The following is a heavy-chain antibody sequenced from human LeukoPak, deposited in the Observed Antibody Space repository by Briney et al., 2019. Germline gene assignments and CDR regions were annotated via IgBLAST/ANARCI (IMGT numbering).Heavy chain of an antibody. CDR1: GFTFSSYS. CDR3: AREVYDSSGYYVYYFDY. CDR2: IYSGGST. Sequence: PGGSLRLSCAASGFTFSSYSMNWVRQAPGKGLEWVSVIYSGGSTYYADSVKGRFTISRDNSKNTLYLQMNSLRAEDTAVYYCAREVYDSSGYYVYYFDYWGQGTLVTVSS. J-gene: IGHJ4*02. V-gene: IGHV3-53*01. D-gene: IGHD3-22*01.